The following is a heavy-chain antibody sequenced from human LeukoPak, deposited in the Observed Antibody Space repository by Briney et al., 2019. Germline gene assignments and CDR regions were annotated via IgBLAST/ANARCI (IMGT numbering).Heavy chain of an antibody. CDR3: ARGYSSGSVY. J-gene: IGHJ4*02. V-gene: IGHV3-21*06. CDR1: GFTFSSYW. Sequence: GGSLRLSCAASGFTFSSYWMSWVRQAPGKGLEWVSSITPTSSKTHIYYADSVKGRFTISRDNANNSLYLQMNSLRVEDTALYYCARGYSSGSVYWGQGTLVTVSS. CDR2: ITPTSSKTHI. D-gene: IGHD6-19*01.